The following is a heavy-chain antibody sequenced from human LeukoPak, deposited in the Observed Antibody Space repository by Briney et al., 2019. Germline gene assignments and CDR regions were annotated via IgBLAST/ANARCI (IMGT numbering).Heavy chain of an antibody. J-gene: IGHJ4*02. CDR2: ISYDGSNK. Sequence: GGSLRLSCAASGFTFSSYGMSWVRQAPGKGLEWVAVISYDGSNKYYADSVKGRFTISRDNSKNTLYLQMNSLRAEDTAVYYCATSVDTAMVTVLDYWGQGTLVTVSS. D-gene: IGHD5-18*01. V-gene: IGHV3-30*03. CDR3: ATSVDTAMVTVLDY. CDR1: GFTFSSYG.